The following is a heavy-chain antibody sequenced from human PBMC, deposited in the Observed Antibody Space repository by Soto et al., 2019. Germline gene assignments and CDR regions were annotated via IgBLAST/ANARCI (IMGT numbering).Heavy chain of an antibody. D-gene: IGHD3-16*01. V-gene: IGHV1-69*01. CDR1: RDAFSKYA. CDR3: ARGETYLGV. J-gene: IGHJ6*02. CDR2: IIPIFSST. Sequence: QVQLVQSGAEVKKPGSSVKVSCKASRDAFSKYAFNWVRQAPGQGLEWMGWIIPIFSSTNYAEKFLGRVTITADESTSTAYMELRSLRFEDTAVYYCARGETYLGVWGQGTTVTVSS.